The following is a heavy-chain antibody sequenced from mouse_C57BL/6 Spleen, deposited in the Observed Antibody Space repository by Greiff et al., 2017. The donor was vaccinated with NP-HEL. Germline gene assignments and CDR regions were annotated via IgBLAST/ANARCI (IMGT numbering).Heavy chain of an antibody. J-gene: IGHJ2*01. CDR2: IYPGSGST. Sequence: VQLQQPGAELVKPGASVKMSCKASGYTFTSYWITWVKQRPGQGLEWIGDIYPGSGSTNYNETFKSKATLTVDTSSSTAYMQLSSLPSEDSAVYYCARAYYGSSYFDYWGQGTTLTVSS. CDR1: GYTFTSYW. V-gene: IGHV1-55*01. CDR3: ARAYYGSSYFDY. D-gene: IGHD1-1*01.